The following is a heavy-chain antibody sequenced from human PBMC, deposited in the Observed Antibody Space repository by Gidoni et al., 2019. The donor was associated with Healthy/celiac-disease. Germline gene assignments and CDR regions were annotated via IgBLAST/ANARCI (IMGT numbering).Heavy chain of an antibody. V-gene: IGHV4-30-2*01. CDR2: IYHSGST. Sequence: QLQLQESGSGLVKPSQTLSLTCAVSGGSISSGGYSWSWIRQPPGKGLEWMGYIYHSGSTCYNPSLKSRVTISVDRSKNQFSLKLSSVTAADTAVYYCASTARWGYCSSTSCYNFDYWGQGTLVTVSS. J-gene: IGHJ4*02. D-gene: IGHD2-2*02. CDR1: GGSISSGGYS. CDR3: ASTARWGYCSSTSCYNFDY.